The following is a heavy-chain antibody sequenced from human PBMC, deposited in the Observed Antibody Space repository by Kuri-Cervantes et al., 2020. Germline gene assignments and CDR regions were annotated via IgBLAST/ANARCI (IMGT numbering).Heavy chain of an antibody. CDR2: IYTSGST. D-gene: IGHD2-2*02. J-gene: IGHJ2*01. Sequence: SETLSLTCTVSGGSISSSSYYCCWIRQPAGKGLEWIGRIYTSGSTNYNPSLKSRVTISVDTSKNQFPLKLSSVTAADTAVYYCARGPVPAAIRGYFDLWGRGTLVTVSS. V-gene: IGHV4-61*02. CDR1: GGSISSSSYY. CDR3: ARGPVPAAIRGYFDL.